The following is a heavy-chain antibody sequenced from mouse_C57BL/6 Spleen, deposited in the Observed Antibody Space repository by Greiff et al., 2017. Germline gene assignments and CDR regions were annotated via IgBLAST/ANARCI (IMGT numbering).Heavy chain of an antibody. CDR3: ARGYDYDVVAWFAY. CDR2: ISDGGSYT. CDR1: GFTFSSYA. J-gene: IGHJ3*01. Sequence: EVQVVESGGGLVKPGGSLKLSCAASGFTFSSYAMSWVRQTPEKRLEWVATISDGGSYTYYPDNVKGRFTISSDNAKNNLYLQMSHLKSEDTAMYYGARGYDYDVVAWFAYWGQGTLVTVSA. D-gene: IGHD2-4*01. V-gene: IGHV5-4*01.